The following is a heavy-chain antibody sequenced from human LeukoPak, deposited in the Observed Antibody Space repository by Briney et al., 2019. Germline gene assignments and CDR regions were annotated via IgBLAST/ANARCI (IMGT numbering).Heavy chain of an antibody. D-gene: IGHD6-6*01. CDR2: IYTSGST. V-gene: IGHV4-4*09. CDR3: ARQRAIAAPSFDY. J-gene: IGHJ4*02. CDR1: GGSISSYY. Sequence: SETLSLTCTVSGGSISSYYWSWIRQPPGKGLEWIGYIYTSGSTNYNPSLKSRVTISVDTSKNQFSLKRSSVTAADTAVYYCARQRAIAAPSFDYWGQGTLVTVSS.